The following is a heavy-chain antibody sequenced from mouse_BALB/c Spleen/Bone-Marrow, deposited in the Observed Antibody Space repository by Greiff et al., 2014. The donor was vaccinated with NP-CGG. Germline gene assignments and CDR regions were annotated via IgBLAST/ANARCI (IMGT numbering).Heavy chain of an antibody. Sequence: EVMLVESGGDLVKPGGSLKLSCAASGFTFSSYGMSWGRQTPDKRLEWVATISSGGSNTYYPDSVKGRFTISRDNAKNTLYLQMSSLKSEDTAMYHCARHQRYYAMDYWGQGTSVTVSS. CDR2: ISSGGSNT. V-gene: IGHV5-6*02. CDR1: GFTFSSYG. J-gene: IGHJ4*01. CDR3: ARHQRYYAMDY.